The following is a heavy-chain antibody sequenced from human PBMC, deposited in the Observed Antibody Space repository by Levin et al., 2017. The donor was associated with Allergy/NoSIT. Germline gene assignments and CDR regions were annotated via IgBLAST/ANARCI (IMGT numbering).Heavy chain of an antibody. CDR3: AGDPLRMGDSVGYLRH. J-gene: IGHJ1*01. CDR1: GFTFRSYS. D-gene: IGHD2-21*02. V-gene: IGHV3-30*04. CDR2: ISYDGSFK. Sequence: PGGSLRLSCAASGFTFRSYSMHWVRQAPGKGLDWVAVISYDGSFKTYEDSVQGRFTISRDNSKNTLYLQMSSLRLEDTAVYYCAGDPLRMGDSVGYLRHCGQGTLIIVSS.